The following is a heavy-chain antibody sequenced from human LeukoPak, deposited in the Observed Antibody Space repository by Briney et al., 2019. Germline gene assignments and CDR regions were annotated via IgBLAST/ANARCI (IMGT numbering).Heavy chain of an antibody. V-gene: IGHV3-30*02. CDR2: IRYDGNNE. CDR1: GFTFSSYG. J-gene: IGHJ4*02. D-gene: IGHD6-13*01. CDR3: ARWGGSSSWYDYFDY. Sequence: GGSLRLSCAASGFTFSSYGMHWVRQAPGKGLEWVSFIRYDGNNEYYADSVRGRFTISRDNAKNSLYLQMNSLRAEDTAVYYCARWGGSSSWYDYFDYWGQGTLVTVSS.